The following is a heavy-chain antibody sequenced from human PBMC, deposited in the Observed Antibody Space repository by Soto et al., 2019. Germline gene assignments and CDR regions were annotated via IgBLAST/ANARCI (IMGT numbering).Heavy chain of an antibody. Sequence: QVQLVESGGGVVHPGKSLRLSCAASGFRFSGYGMYWVRQAPGKGLAWIAVIAYDGSSTSYADSVKGRFAISRDNSKNTLSLQMNSLRDEDTAVYYCAKDYRLVIPTGHEGVFDYWGQGTRVTVSS. CDR3: AKDYRLVIPTGHEGVFDY. V-gene: IGHV3-30*18. CDR2: IAYDGSST. CDR1: GFRFSGYG. J-gene: IGHJ4*02. D-gene: IGHD2-2*01.